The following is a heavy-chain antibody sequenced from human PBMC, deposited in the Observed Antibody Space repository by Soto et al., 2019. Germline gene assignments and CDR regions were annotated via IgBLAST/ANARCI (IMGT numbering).Heavy chain of an antibody. V-gene: IGHV1-3*01. D-gene: IGHD4-4*01. J-gene: IGHJ4*02. CDR2: INAGNGNT. CDR3: ATDDPYSNYEGNFDY. CDR1: GYTFTSYA. Sequence: ASVKVSCKASGYTFTSYAMHWVRQAPGQRLEWMGWINAGNGNTKYSQKFQGRVTITRDTSASTAYMELSSLRSEDTAVYYCATDDPYSNYEGNFDYWGQGTLVTVSS.